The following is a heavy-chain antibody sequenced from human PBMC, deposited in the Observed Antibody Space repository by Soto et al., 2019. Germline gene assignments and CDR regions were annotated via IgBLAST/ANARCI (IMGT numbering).Heavy chain of an antibody. CDR2: ISGSGATT. V-gene: IGHV3-23*01. D-gene: IGHD1-26*01. CDR1: GFNFYSYA. Sequence: GGSLRLFCSASGFNFYSYAMSWVRQAPGKGLEWVSVISGSGATTNYAVSVKGRFTISRDNTKNTVYLQMNSLRAEDTAVYYCAKEWELEENYWGQGTLVTVSS. J-gene: IGHJ4*02. CDR3: AKEWELEENY.